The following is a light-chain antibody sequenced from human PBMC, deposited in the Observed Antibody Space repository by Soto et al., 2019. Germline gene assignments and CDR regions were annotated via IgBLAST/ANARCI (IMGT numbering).Light chain of an antibody. V-gene: IGKV3-11*01. CDR1: QSVSGY. Sequence: EIVLTQSPATLSVSPGDRATLSCRASQSVSGYVAWYQQKPGQAPRLLIYDVFNRATGIPARFGGSGSGTNFTLTISSLEPEDFALYYCQQRTNWPPTFGQGTRLEIK. CDR2: DVF. J-gene: IGKJ5*01. CDR3: QQRTNWPPT.